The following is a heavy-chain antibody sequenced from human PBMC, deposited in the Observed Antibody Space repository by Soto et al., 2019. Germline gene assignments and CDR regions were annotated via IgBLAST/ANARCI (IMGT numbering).Heavy chain of an antibody. CDR2: IHNSGST. Sequence: SETLSLTCTVSGGSISSGGSYWSWIRQHPEKGLEWIGYIHNSGSTYYNPSLKSRVTISVDTSKNQFSLKLSSVTAADTAVYYCARFSFYYGSGSYYHNPPYFDYWGQGTLVTVSS. CDR1: GGSISSGGSY. CDR3: ARFSFYYGSGSYYHNPPYFDY. J-gene: IGHJ4*02. D-gene: IGHD3-10*01. V-gene: IGHV4-30-4*08.